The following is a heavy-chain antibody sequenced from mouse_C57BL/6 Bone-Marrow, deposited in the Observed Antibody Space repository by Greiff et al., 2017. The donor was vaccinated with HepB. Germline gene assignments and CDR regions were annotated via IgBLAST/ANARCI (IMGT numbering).Heavy chain of an antibody. J-gene: IGHJ4*01. Sequence: VQLKQSGPELVKPGASVKIPCKASGYTFTDYNMDWVKQSHGKSLEWIGDINPNNGGTIYNQKFKGKATLTVDKSSSTAYMELRSLTSEDTAVYYCARRLTGRAMDYWGQGTSVTVSS. CDR3: ARRLTGRAMDY. CDR1: GYTFTDYN. CDR2: INPNNGGT. D-gene: IGHD4-1*01. V-gene: IGHV1-18*01.